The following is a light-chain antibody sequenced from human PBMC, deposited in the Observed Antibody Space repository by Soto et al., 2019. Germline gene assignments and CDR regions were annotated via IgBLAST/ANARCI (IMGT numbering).Light chain of an antibody. CDR3: QQYNNWPPGT. CDR1: QSVSSN. V-gene: IGKV3-15*01. Sequence: EIVMTQSPATLSVSPGERATLSCRASQSVSSNLAWYQQKPGQAPRLLIYGASTRATGIPARFSGSGSGTEFTLPISSLQSEDFAVYYCQQYNNWPPGTFGQGTNVEIK. J-gene: IGKJ1*01. CDR2: GAS.